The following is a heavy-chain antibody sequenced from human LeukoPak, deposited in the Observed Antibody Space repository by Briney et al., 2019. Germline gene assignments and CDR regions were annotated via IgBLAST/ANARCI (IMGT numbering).Heavy chain of an antibody. CDR3: ARIAWYFEQAFDI. CDR2: IYYSGNT. V-gene: IGHV4-39*01. J-gene: IGHJ3*02. Sequence: PSETLSLTCTVSGASISKSNYYWGWIRQPPGKGLEWIGSIYYSGNTYYNPSLKSRVTISVDTSKNQFSLKLSSVTAADTAVYYCARIAWYFEQAFDIWGQGTMVTVSS. CDR1: GASISKSNYY. D-gene: IGHD1/OR15-1a*01.